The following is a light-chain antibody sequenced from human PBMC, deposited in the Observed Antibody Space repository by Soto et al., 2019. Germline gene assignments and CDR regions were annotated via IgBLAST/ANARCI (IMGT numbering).Light chain of an antibody. Sequence: QSVLTQPASVSGSPGQSITISCTGTSSDVGGYNYVSWYQQHPGKAPKLMIYEVSNRPSGVSNRFSGSKSGNTASLTISGLQAEDEADYYCSSYTSSSTLGGVFGTGTKVTVL. V-gene: IGLV2-14*01. CDR1: SSDVGGYNY. CDR3: SSYTSSSTLGGV. J-gene: IGLJ1*01. CDR2: EVS.